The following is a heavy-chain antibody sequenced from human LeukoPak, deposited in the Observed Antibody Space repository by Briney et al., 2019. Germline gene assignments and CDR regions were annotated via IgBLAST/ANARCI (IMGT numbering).Heavy chain of an antibody. CDR3: AKVFAEYQLLTPVDY. CDR2: ISGSGGST. CDR1: GFTFSSYA. D-gene: IGHD2-2*01. Sequence: GGSLRLSCAASGFTFSSYAMSWVRQAPGKGLEWVSAISGSGGSTYYADSVKGRFTISRDNSKNTLYLQMNSLRAEDTAVYYCAKVFAEYQLLTPVDYWGQGTLVTVSS. V-gene: IGHV3-23*01. J-gene: IGHJ4*02.